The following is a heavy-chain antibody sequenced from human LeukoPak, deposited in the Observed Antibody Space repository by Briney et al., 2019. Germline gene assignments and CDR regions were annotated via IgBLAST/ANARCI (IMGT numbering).Heavy chain of an antibody. CDR3: ARDQYSYGSFDY. V-gene: IGHV3-66*02. Sequence: GGSLRLSFAASGFPVSSNYMSWVRQAPGKGLEWVSVIYSGGSTYYADSVKGRFTISRDNSKNTLYLQMNSLRAEDTAVYYCARDQYSYGSFDYWGQGTLVTVSS. D-gene: IGHD5-18*01. J-gene: IGHJ4*02. CDR2: IYSGGST. CDR1: GFPVSSNY.